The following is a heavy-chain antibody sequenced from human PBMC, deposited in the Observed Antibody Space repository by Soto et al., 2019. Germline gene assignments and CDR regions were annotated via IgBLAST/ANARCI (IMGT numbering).Heavy chain of an antibody. D-gene: IGHD2-21*02. Sequence: SATLSLTCGVSGGTVASSHWWSWVRQPPGGGLEWIGNVYPTGDTNLNPSLQSRVTISVDKSNNQFSLRLNSLTAADTAVYFCAREIVTAGGNNYFDPWGPGTLVTVSS. J-gene: IGHJ5*02. CDR3: AREIVTAGGNNYFDP. CDR1: GGTVASSHW. V-gene: IGHV4-4*02. CDR2: VYPTGDT.